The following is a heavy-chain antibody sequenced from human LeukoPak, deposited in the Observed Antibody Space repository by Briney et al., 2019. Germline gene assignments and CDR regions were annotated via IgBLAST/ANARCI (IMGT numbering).Heavy chain of an antibody. CDR3: THGSMYQLDY. D-gene: IGHD2-2*01. CDR2: ISAGKGNT. Sequence: GGSLRLSCAASAFTLSTYAMSWVRQAPGKGLEWVSGISAGKGNTYYADSVKGRFTISRDNSKNTLYLQMNSLRAEDTAVYYCTHGSMYQLDYWGQGTLVTVSS. CDR1: AFTLSTYA. V-gene: IGHV3-23*01. J-gene: IGHJ4*02.